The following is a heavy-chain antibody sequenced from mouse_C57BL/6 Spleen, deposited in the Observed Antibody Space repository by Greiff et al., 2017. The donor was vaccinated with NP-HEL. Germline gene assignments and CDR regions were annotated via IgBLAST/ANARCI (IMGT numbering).Heavy chain of an antibody. D-gene: IGHD1-1*01. V-gene: IGHV2-6-1*01. J-gene: IGHJ4*01. CDR1: GFSLTSYG. CDR3: ARHHPFTTVVEGAMDY. Sequence: QVQLKESGPGLVAPSQSLSITCTVSGFSLTSYGVHWVRQPPGKGLEWLVVIWSDGSTTYNSALKSRLSISKDNSKSQVFLKMNSLQTDDTAMYYCARHHPFTTVVEGAMDYWGQGTSVTVSS. CDR2: IWSDGST.